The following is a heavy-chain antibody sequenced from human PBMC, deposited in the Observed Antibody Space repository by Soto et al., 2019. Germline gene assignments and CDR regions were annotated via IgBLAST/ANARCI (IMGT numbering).Heavy chain of an antibody. Sequence: QVQLVQSGDEVKKPGASVKVSCKASGYIFVNYGIAWVRQAPGQGLEWMGWISPYTGNTHSASKVQGRLTMXTXTXXSTVYMDLVSLTSYDTAVYYCVMVDNYVTPTPQDVWGQGTTVTVSS. CDR1: GYIFVNYG. CDR3: VMVDNYVTPTPQDV. D-gene: IGHD3-16*01. J-gene: IGHJ6*02. V-gene: IGHV1-18*01. CDR2: ISPYTGNT.